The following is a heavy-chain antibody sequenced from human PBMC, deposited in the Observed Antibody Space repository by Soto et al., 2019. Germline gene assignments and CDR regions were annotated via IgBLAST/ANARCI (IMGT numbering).Heavy chain of an antibody. J-gene: IGHJ4*02. D-gene: IGHD2-15*01. CDR1: GGSITIGGYC. CDR3: ARNEQGGNPFFAK. CDR2: ICHSGNT. Sequence: SETLSLTCTVSGGSITIGGYCWSWIRQPPGQGLEWIGYICHSGNTYYNPSLKSRVTTSLDRSKNQFPLNLSSVTAADTAVYYCARNEQGGNPFFAKWGRGTLVTGSS. V-gene: IGHV4-30-2*01.